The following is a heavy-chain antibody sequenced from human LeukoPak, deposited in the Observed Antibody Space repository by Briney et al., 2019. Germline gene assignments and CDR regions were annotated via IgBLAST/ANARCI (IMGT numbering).Heavy chain of an antibody. CDR1: GFAFSNYA. CDR3: AKAVRSMVTGGGYFDS. V-gene: IGHV3-23*01. J-gene: IGHJ4*02. CDR2: LSGGGDSR. Sequence: PGGSLRLSCAASGFAFSNYAMSWVCQAPGKGLEWVSSLSGGGDSRYYADSVMGRFTISRDNSKNTLYLQMNSLRAEDTAVYYCAKAVRSMVTGGGYFDSWGQGTLVTVSS. D-gene: IGHD3-10*01.